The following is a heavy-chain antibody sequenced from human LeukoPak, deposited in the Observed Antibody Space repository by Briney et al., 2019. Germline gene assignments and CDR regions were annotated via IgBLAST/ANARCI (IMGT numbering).Heavy chain of an antibody. D-gene: IGHD1-1*01. Sequence: ASVKVSCKASGYTFTSYAMHWVRQAPGQRLEWTGWINAGNGNTKYSQKFQGRVTITRDTSASTAYMELSSLRSEDTAVYYCAREDVEFDAFDIWGQGTMVTVSS. V-gene: IGHV1-3*01. CDR1: GYTFTSYA. CDR2: INAGNGNT. CDR3: AREDVEFDAFDI. J-gene: IGHJ3*02.